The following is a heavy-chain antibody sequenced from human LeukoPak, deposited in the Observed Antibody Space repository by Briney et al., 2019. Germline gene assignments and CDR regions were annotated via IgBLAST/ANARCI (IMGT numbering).Heavy chain of an antibody. CDR1: GDSIKSGYY. Sequence: SDTLSLTCAVSGDSIKSGYYWAWIRQPPGKGLEWIGRIDHSGSYYSTPSLRSRVTISLHSSKKHFSLELNSVTAADTAVCYCARGVSDSSGYRYYGGFYYFDFWGQGTLVTVSS. CDR3: ARGVSDSSGYRYYGGFYYFDF. V-gene: IGHV4-38-2*01. CDR2: IDHSGSY. D-gene: IGHD3-22*01. J-gene: IGHJ4*02.